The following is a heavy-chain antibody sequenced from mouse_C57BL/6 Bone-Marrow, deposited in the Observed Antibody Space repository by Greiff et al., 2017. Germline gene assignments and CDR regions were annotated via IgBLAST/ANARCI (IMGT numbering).Heavy chain of an antibody. D-gene: IGHD2-2*01. V-gene: IGHV1-69*01. CDR1: GYTFTSYW. CDR2: IDPSDSYT. CDR3: ARRGVTTPLAY. J-gene: IGHJ3*01. Sequence: QVQLQQPGAELVMPGASVKLSCKASGYTFTSYWMHWVKQRPGQGLEWIGEIDPSDSYTNYNQQFKGKSTLTVDKSSSTAYMQRSSLTSEDSAVYYCARRGVTTPLAYWGQGTLVTVSA.